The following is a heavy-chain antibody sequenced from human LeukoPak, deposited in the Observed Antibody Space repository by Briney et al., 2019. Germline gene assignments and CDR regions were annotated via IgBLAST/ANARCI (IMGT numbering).Heavy chain of an antibody. CDR1: GFTFDDYA. CDR3: AKLPGYDSSGYPYYFDY. Sequence: GRSLRLSCAASGFTFDDYAMRWVRQAPGKGLEWVSGISWNSGSIVYADSVKGRFTISRDNAKNSLYLQMNSLRAEDTALYYCAKLPGYDSSGYPYYFDYWGQGTLVTVSS. V-gene: IGHV3-9*01. D-gene: IGHD3-22*01. J-gene: IGHJ4*02. CDR2: ISWNSGSI.